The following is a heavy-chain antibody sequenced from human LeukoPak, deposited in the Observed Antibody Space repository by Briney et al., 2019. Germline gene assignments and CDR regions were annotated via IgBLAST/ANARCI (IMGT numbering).Heavy chain of an antibody. CDR1: GFTFSSYG. CDR2: ISYDGSNK. V-gene: IGHV3-30*18. D-gene: IGHD2-21*01. CDR3: AKGDMIAPFEY. Sequence: GGSLRLSCAASGFTFSSYGMHWVRQAPGKGLEWVAVISYDGSNKYYADSVKGRFTISRDNSKNTLYLQMNSLRAEDTAVYYCAKGDMIAPFEYWGQGTLVTVSS. J-gene: IGHJ4*02.